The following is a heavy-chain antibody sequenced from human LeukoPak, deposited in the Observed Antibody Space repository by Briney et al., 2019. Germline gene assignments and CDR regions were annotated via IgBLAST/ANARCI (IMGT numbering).Heavy chain of an antibody. CDR1: GFTFDDYA. CDR2: ISGDGGNT. D-gene: IGHD2-2*01. CDR3: AKDTRNYAEFDF. Sequence: PGGSLRLSCAASGFTFDDYAMHWVRQAPGKGLEWVSPISGDGGNTYYADSVKGRFTISRDNSKNSLYLRMNSLRTEDTALYYCAKDTRNYAEFDFWGQGALVTV. J-gene: IGHJ4*02. V-gene: IGHV3-43*02.